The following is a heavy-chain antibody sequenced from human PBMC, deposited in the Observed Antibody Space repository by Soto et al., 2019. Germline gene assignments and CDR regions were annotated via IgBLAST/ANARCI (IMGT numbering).Heavy chain of an antibody. CDR2: ISSSSSTI. CDR1: GFTFSGYS. Sequence: EVQLVESGGGLVQPGGSLRLSCAASGFTFSGYSMNWVRQAPGKGLEWVSYISSSSSTIYYADSVKGRFTISRDNAKNSLYLQMNSLRDEDTAVYYCATSLHYYDSSGYYYELFIFDYWGQGTLVTVSS. D-gene: IGHD3-22*01. CDR3: ATSLHYYDSSGYYYELFIFDY. V-gene: IGHV3-48*02. J-gene: IGHJ4*02.